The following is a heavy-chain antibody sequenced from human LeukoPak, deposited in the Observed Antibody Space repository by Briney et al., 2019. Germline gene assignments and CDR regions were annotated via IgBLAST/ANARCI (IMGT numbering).Heavy chain of an antibody. CDR3: AGRRVLDASFDY. CDR2: IYSGDNT. J-gene: IGHJ4*02. D-gene: IGHD3-16*01. V-gene: IGHV3-66*02. CDR1: GYTVSNNY. Sequence: GGSLRLSCAASGYTVSNNYMSWVRQAPGKGREWVSVIYSGDNTYYVESVKGRFTISRDNSKNTLFLQMNRLRAEGTAVYYCAGRRVLDASFDYWGQGTLVTVSS.